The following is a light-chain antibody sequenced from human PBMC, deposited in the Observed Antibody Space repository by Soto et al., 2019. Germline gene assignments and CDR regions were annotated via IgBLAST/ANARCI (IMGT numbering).Light chain of an antibody. CDR3: QQRNYWQT. CDR1: QGVSRNY. V-gene: IGKV3D-20*02. Sequence: EIGLTQSPVTLSLSPGWRATLSCRASQGVSRNYVAWYQQKPGQAPRLLIYGASTRATGVPDRFSGSGSGTDFTLTISRLETEDFAVYYCQQRNYWQTLGGGTKVDIK. CDR2: GAS. J-gene: IGKJ4*01.